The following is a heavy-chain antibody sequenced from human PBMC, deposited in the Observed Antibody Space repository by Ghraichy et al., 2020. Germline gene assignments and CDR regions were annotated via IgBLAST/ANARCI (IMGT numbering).Heavy chain of an antibody. CDR2: IYPGDSDT. Sequence: GESLNISCKGSGYSFTSYWIAWVRQMPGKGLEWMGIIYPGDSDTRYSPSFQGQVTISADKSISTAYLQLSSLKASDSAMYYCARQRVTSSSTYYDMDVWGQGTTVTVSS. V-gene: IGHV5-51*01. D-gene: IGHD6-6*01. J-gene: IGHJ6*02. CDR3: ARQRVTSSSTYYDMDV. CDR1: GYSFTSYW.